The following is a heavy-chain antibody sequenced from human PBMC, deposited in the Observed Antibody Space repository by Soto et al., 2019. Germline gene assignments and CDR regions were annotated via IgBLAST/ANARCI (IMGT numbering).Heavy chain of an antibody. CDR3: ARPRFGWYLGGNYGMDV. CDR1: GYTFTGYY. D-gene: IGHD6-19*01. V-gene: IGHV1-2*02. CDR2: INPNSGGT. J-gene: IGHJ6*02. Sequence: ASVKVSCKASGYTFTGYYMHWVRQAPGQGLEWMGWINPNSGGTNYAQKLQGRVTMPRDTSISTAYMELSRLRSDDTAVYYCARPRFGWYLGGNYGMDVWGQGTTVTVSS.